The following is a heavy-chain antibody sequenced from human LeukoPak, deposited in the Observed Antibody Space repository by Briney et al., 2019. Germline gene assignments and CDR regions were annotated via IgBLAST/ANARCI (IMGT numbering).Heavy chain of an antibody. CDR2: TSTSGST. J-gene: IGHJ3*02. V-gene: IGHV4-61*02. CDR3: ARSSAGTADFDI. D-gene: IGHD6-13*01. Sequence: SETLSLTCTVSGDSITSGRYYWSWIRQPAGKGLQWIGRTSTSGSTNYNPSLENRLTIAIDTSNFQFSLELTSVTAADTAVYYCARSSAGTADFDIWGQGTMVTVSS. CDR1: GDSITSGRYY.